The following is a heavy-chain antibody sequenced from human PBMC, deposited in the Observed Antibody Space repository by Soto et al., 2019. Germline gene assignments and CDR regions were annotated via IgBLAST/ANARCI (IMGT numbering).Heavy chain of an antibody. Sequence: SETLSLTCTVSGGSISSGDYYWNWIRQPPGKGLEWIGYIYYTGTTKYNPSLKSRATLSVDTAKNRFSLNLTSLTAADTAVYYCARGDWFHPWGQGTLVTVSS. CDR1: GGSISSGDYY. CDR3: ARGDWFHP. V-gene: IGHV4-30-4*01. CDR2: IYYTGTT. J-gene: IGHJ5*02.